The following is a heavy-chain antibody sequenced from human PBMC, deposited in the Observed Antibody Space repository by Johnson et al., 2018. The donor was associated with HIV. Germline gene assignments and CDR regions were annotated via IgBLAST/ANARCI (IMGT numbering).Heavy chain of an antibody. Sequence: VQLVESGGGLIQPGGSLRLSCAASGFTVSSNYMSWVRQAPGKGLEWVSVLYSGGSKYYADSVKGRFTIPRDNSKNTLYLQMNSLRAEDTAVYYCARARARVTFDIWGQGTMVTVSS. V-gene: IGHV3-53*01. CDR1: GFTVSSNY. J-gene: IGHJ3*02. CDR3: ARARARVTFDI. D-gene: IGHD2-21*01. CDR2: LYSGGSK.